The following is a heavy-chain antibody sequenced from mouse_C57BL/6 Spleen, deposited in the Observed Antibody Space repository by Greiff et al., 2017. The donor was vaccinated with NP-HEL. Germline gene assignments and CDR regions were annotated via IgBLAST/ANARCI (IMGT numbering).Heavy chain of an antibody. J-gene: IGHJ2*01. Sequence: ESGPGLVKPSQSLSLTCSVTGYSITSGYYWNWIRQFPGNKLEWMGYISYDGSNNYNPSLKNRISITRDTSKNQFFLKLNSVTTEDTATYYCARAIYYDYDGLGYWGQGTTLTVSS. CDR1: GYSITSGYY. V-gene: IGHV3-6*01. CDR3: ARAIYYDYDGLGY. D-gene: IGHD2-4*01. CDR2: ISYDGSN.